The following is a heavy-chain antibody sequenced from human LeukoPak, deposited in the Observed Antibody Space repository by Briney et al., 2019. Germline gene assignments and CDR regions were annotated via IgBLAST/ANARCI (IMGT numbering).Heavy chain of an antibody. D-gene: IGHD5-18*01. V-gene: IGHV3-23*01. Sequence: QAGGSLRLSCAVSGFTFSSYAMSWVRQAPGKGLEWVSAISGSAGSTYYADSVKGRFTISRDNFKNTLYLQMNRLRVEDTAVYYCAKDYTAMVNYYMDVWGKGTTVTVSS. CDR1: GFTFSSYA. J-gene: IGHJ6*03. CDR3: AKDYTAMVNYYMDV. CDR2: ISGSAGST.